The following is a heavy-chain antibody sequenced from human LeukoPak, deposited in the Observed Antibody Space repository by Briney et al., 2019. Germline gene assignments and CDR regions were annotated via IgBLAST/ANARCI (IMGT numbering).Heavy chain of an antibody. V-gene: IGHV3-20*04. J-gene: IGHJ4*02. CDR3: ARRRYFDGYYYFDY. CDR1: GVSFDTDG. D-gene: IGHD3-9*01. CDR2: LSWNGEIT. Sequence: GGSLRLSCAASGVSFDTDGMSGVRQGPGKGLEWVSGLSWNGEITHYAASVKGRLTISRDNAKNSLYLELSSLSAADTAFYYCARRRYFDGYYYFDYWGQETLVTVSS.